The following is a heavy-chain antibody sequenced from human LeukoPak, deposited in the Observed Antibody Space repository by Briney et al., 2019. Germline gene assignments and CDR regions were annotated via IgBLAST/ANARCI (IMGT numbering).Heavy chain of an antibody. D-gene: IGHD4-17*01. CDR3: AGGTVTTIFHI. Sequence: SETLSLTCTVSGGSISSSSYYWGWIRQPPGKGLEWIGSIYYSGSTYYNPSLKSRVTISVDTSKNQFSLKLSSVTAADTAVYYCAGGTVTTIFHIWGQGTMVTVSS. CDR1: GGSISSSSYY. CDR2: IYYSGST. J-gene: IGHJ3*02. V-gene: IGHV4-39*07.